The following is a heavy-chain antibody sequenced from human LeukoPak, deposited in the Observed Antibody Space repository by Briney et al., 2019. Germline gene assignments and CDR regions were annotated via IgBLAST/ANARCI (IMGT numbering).Heavy chain of an antibody. D-gene: IGHD6-19*01. Sequence: PSETLSLTCSVSGGSISSSSSYWGWIRQPPGKGLEWIGSIYYSGSSFDNPALKSRVTISVDTSKNQFSLKLSSVTAADTAVYYCARHKYSSGWPPEGAFDIWGQGTMVTVSS. CDR1: GGSISSSSSY. V-gene: IGHV4-39*01. J-gene: IGHJ3*02. CDR2: IYYSGSS. CDR3: ARHKYSSGWPPEGAFDI.